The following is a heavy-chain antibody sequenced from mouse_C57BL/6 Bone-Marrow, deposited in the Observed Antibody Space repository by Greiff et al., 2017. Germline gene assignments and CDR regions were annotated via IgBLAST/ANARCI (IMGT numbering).Heavy chain of an antibody. CDR3: ARRGIYYDYDEAY. V-gene: IGHV1-54*01. CDR1: GYAFTNYL. D-gene: IGHD2-4*01. Sequence: VKLQESGAELVRPGTSVKVSCKASGYAFTNYLIEWVKQRPGQGLEWIGVINPGSGGTNYNEKFKGKATLTADKSSSTAYMQLSSLTSEDSAVYFCARRGIYYDYDEAYWGQGTTLTVSS. CDR2: INPGSGGT. J-gene: IGHJ2*01.